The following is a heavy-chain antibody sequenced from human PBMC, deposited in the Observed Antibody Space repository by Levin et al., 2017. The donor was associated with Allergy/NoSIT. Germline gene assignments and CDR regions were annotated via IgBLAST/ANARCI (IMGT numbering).Heavy chain of an antibody. J-gene: IGHJ5*02. CDR2: INPKSGTT. Sequence: GESLKISCKASGYTFIDYYIHWVRQAPGQGLEWMGWINPKSGTTLFAQNFEGRATVTRDTSISTAYMELSRLTSDDTAIYYCTASASICSRTSCYIWFDPWGQGTLVTVSS. D-gene: IGHD2-2*02. V-gene: IGHV1-2*02. CDR3: TASASICSRTSCYIWFDP. CDR1: GYTFIDYY.